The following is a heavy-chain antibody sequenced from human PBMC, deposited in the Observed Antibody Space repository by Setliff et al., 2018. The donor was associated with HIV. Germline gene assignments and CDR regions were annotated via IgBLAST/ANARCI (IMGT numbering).Heavy chain of an antibody. CDR2: MNPNSGNT. CDR3: ARIRGYCSGGSCYSVFNYYYGMDV. Sequence: ASVKVSCKASGYTLTSYDINWVRQATGQGLEWMGWMNPNSGNTGYAQEFQGRVTITRNTSISTAYMELSSLRSEDTAVYYCARIRGYCSGGSCYSVFNYYYGMDVWGQGTTVTVSS. J-gene: IGHJ6*02. D-gene: IGHD2-15*01. CDR1: GYTLTSYD. V-gene: IGHV1-8*03.